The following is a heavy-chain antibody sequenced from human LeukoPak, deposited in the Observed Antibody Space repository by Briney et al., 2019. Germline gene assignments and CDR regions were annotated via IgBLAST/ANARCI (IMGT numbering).Heavy chain of an antibody. CDR2: VNLQGST. J-gene: IGHJ5*02. CDR3: ARASDFNDDYA. Sequence: SGTLSLTCGVSGGSITSTNYWTWVRQPPGKGLEWIGEVNLQGSTNYNPSLMGRVAISVDMSENHISLQLTSVTAADTAVYYCARASDFNDDYAWGQGTLVTVSS. CDR1: GGSITSTNY. V-gene: IGHV4-4*02. D-gene: IGHD4-17*01.